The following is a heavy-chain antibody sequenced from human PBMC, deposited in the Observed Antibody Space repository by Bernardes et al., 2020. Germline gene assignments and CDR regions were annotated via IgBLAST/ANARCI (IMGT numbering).Heavy chain of an antibody. CDR2: ISSSSSYI. Sequence: GSLRLSCAASGFTFSSYSMNWVRQAPGKGLEWVSSISSSSSYIYYADSVKGRFTISRDNAKNSLYLQMNSLRAEDTAVYYCARNFNYDSIESKYFDYWGQGTLVTVSS. D-gene: IGHD3-22*01. J-gene: IGHJ4*02. CDR1: GFTFSSYS. CDR3: ARNFNYDSIESKYFDY. V-gene: IGHV3-21*01.